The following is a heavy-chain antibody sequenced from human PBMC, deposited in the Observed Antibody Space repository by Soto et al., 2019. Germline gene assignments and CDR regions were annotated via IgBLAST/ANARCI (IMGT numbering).Heavy chain of an antibody. V-gene: IGHV3-7*01. D-gene: IGHD3-10*01. CDR3: ARLWFGELLYNEYSWFDP. J-gene: IGHJ5*02. CDR1: GFTFSSYW. CDR2: IKQDGSEK. Sequence: GGSLRLSCAASGFTFSSYWMSWVRQAPGKGLEWVANIKQDGSEKYYVDSVKGRFTISRDNAKNSLYLQMNSLRAEDTAVYYCARLWFGELLYNEYSWFDPWGQGTLITVSS.